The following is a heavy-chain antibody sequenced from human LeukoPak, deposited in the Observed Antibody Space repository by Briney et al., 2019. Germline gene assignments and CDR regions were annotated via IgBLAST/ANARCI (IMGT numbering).Heavy chain of an antibody. D-gene: IGHD3-9*01. CDR1: GFTFSSYD. Sequence: PGGSLRLSCAASGFTFSSYDTHWVRQATGKGLEWVSAIGFAGDTYYSGSVKGRFTISRENGKNFLFLQMNSLRAGDTAVYYCARGNILTGYEYWGQGALVTVSS. CDR2: IGFAGDT. CDR3: ARGNILTGYEY. V-gene: IGHV3-13*04. J-gene: IGHJ4*02.